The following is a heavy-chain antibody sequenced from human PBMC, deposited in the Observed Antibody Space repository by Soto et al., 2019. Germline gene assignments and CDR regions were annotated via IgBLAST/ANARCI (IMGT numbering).Heavy chain of an antibody. D-gene: IGHD3-10*01. Sequence: SETLSLTCTVSGGSIRSYYWFWIRQSPGRGLEWIGYVYYSGRTNYNPSLESRVTISVDTSENQFSLKLNSVSAADTAVYYCARGARFGDRRYMDVWGKGTTVTVSS. V-gene: IGHV4-59*12. CDR3: ARGARFGDRRYMDV. J-gene: IGHJ6*03. CDR2: VYYSGRT. CDR1: GGSIRSYY.